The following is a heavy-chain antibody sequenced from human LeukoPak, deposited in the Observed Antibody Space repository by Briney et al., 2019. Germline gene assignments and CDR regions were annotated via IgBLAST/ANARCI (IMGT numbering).Heavy chain of an antibody. Sequence: ASVKVSCKASGYVFTAFYMHWVRQAPGQGLEWMGWIYPNTGGTNYAQKFQGRVTMTRDTSISTAYMELSELRFDDTAVYYCARGPSSFGELLPAYWGQGTLVTVSS. CDR2: IYPNTGGT. V-gene: IGHV1-2*02. D-gene: IGHD3-10*01. CDR3: ARGPSSFGELLPAY. J-gene: IGHJ4*02. CDR1: GYVFTAFY.